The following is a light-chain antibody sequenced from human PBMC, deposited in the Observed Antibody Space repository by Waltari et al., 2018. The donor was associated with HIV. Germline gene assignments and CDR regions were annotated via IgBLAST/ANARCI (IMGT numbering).Light chain of an antibody. CDR1: ALARKY. CDR2: KDT. Sequence: SFELTQPPSVSVSTGQTARITCSGDALARKYVYCYQQKPGQAPVVVIYKDTERPSGFPERFSGSRSGTTVTLTINGVQSEDESDYYCQSADTGGTRAFGSGTKVTVL. CDR3: QSADTGGTRA. J-gene: IGLJ1*01. V-gene: IGLV3-25*03.